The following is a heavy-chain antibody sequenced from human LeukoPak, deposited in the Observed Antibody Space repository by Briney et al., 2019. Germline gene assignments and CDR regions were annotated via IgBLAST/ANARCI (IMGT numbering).Heavy chain of an antibody. CDR2: FNPEDGET. D-gene: IGHD6-19*01. CDR3: ATALSSGWLGGGTCHFDY. CDR1: GYTLAELS. Sequence: ASVKVSCKVTGYTLAELSLHWVRQAPGKGLEWMGGFNPEDGETIFAQKFQDRVTMTEDTSTDTANMELSSLSSEDTAVYFCATALSSGWLGGGTCHFDYWGQGTLVTVSS. V-gene: IGHV1-24*01. J-gene: IGHJ4*02.